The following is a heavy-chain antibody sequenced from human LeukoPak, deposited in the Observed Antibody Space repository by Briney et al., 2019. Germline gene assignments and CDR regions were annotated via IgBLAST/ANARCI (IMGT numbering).Heavy chain of an antibody. D-gene: IGHD3-10*01. CDR2: IIPIFGPA. CDR1: GDTFSNYG. Sequence: ASVKVSCKASGDTFSNYGFSWVRQAPGQGLDWMGGIIPIFGPANYAQNFQGRPTITADECTSTAYMELSSLISEDTAMYYCARSMVRGVTGSPDFYFYYMDVWGKGTTVTISS. V-gene: IGHV1-69*13. CDR3: ARSMVRGVTGSPDFYFYYMDV. J-gene: IGHJ6*03.